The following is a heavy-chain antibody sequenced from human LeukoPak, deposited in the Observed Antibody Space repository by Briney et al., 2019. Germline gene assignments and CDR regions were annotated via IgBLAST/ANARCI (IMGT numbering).Heavy chain of an antibody. CDR2: INFSGGTK. Sequence: PGGSLRLSCAASGFTFDRHAMSRVRQAPGKGLEWVSAINFSGGTKYYADSVKGRISISRDNFKNTLYLQMNSLRAEDTAVYYCARHRDDYTGYDSWGQGTLVTVSS. D-gene: IGHD5-24*01. CDR1: GFTFDRHA. V-gene: IGHV3-23*01. CDR3: ARHRDDYTGYDS. J-gene: IGHJ4*02.